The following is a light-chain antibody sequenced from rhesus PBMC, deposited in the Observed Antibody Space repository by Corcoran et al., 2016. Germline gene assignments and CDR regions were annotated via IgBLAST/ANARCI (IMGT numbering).Light chain of an antibody. V-gene: IGKV3S9*01. CDR2: VAF. J-gene: IGKJ2*01. Sequence: EIVMTQSPATLSLSPGERAPLSCRASQSVSSYVAWYQQKPEQAPRLLSYVAFSMATGIPDRFSGSGSGTDLTLIISSLEPEDVGVYYCQQYNNWNSFGQGTKVEIK. CDR1: QSVSSY. CDR3: QQYNNWNS.